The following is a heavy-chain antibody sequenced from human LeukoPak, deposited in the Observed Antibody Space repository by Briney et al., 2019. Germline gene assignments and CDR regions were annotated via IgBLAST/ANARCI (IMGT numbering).Heavy chain of an antibody. V-gene: IGHV3-30*03. CDR1: GFTFSSYG. D-gene: IGHD1-1*01. CDR2: ISYDGSNK. J-gene: IGHJ3*02. Sequence: GGSLRLSCAASGFTFSSYGMHWVRQAPGKGLEWVAVISYDGSNKYYADSVKGRFTISRDNAKNSLYLQMNSLRAEDTAVYYCARDGELERVDAFDIWGQGTMVTVSS. CDR3: ARDGELERVDAFDI.